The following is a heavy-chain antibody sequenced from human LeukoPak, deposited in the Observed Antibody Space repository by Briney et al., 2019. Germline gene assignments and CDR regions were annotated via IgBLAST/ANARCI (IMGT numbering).Heavy chain of an antibody. V-gene: IGHV3-43*02. D-gene: IGHD3-22*01. J-gene: IGHJ4*02. CDR1: GFTFSSYW. CDR2: VSGDGGST. Sequence: GGSLRLSCAASGFTFSSYWMSWVRQAPGKGLEWVSLVSGDGGSTYYADSVKGRFTISRDNSKNSLYLQMNSLRTEDTALYYCAKDFSSGYSPFDYWGQGTLVTVSS. CDR3: AKDFSSGYSPFDY.